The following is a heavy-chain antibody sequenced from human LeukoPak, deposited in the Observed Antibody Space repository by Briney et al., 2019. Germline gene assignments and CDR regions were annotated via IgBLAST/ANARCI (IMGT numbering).Heavy chain of an antibody. J-gene: IGHJ3*02. CDR3: ARKDTMVRGVSKDAFDI. V-gene: IGHV1-69*13. Sequence: SVKVSCKASGYTFTSYYMHWVRQAPGQGLEWMGGIIPIFGTANYAQKFQGRVTITADESTSTAYMELSSLRSEDTAVYYCARKDTMVRGVSKDAFDIWGQGTMVTVSS. D-gene: IGHD3-10*01. CDR1: GYTFTSYY. CDR2: IIPIFGTA.